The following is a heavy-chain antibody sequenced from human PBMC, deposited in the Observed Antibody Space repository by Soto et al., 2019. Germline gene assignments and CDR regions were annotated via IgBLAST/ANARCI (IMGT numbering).Heavy chain of an antibody. CDR1: GFTVSSRF. CDR3: ARDMGVTAPADIEAADDI. D-gene: IGHD5-12*01. J-gene: IGHJ3*02. CDR2: IYSDGST. V-gene: IGHV3-66*01. Sequence: GGSLRLSCAATGFTVSSRFMSWVRQAPGKGLEWMSVIYSDGSTYYADSVRGRFIISRDSSKNTLYLQMNSLRAEDTAVYYCARDMGVTAPADIEAADDIWGEGTMVT.